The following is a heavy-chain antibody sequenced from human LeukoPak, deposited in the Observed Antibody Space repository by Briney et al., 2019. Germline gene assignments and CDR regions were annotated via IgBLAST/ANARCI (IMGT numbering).Heavy chain of an antibody. CDR2: IYYSGST. J-gene: IGHJ6*03. V-gene: IGHV4-59*01. CDR3: ARGRSSMVRGYYYYYMYV. CDR1: GGSISSYY. D-gene: IGHD3-10*01. Sequence: KPSETLSLTCTVSGGSISSYYWSWFRQPPGKGLEWIGYIYYSGSTNYNPSLKSRVTISVDTSKNQFSLKLSSVTAADTAVYYCARGRSSMVRGYYYYYMYVWGKGTTVTISS.